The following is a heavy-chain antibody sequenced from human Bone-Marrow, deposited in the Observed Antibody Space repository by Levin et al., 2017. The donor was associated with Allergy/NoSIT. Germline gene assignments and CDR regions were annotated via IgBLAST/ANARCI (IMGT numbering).Heavy chain of an antibody. CDR1: EFTFSSYW. Sequence: SCAASEFTFSSYWMNWVRQAPGKGLEWVAIINQDGSEKYCVDSVKGRFTISRDNAKNSLYLQMDSLRAEDTAVYYCARDVDYGYFDYWGQGNLVTVSS. D-gene: IGHD4/OR15-4a*01. J-gene: IGHJ4*02. V-gene: IGHV3-7*01. CDR3: ARDVDYGYFDY. CDR2: INQDGSEK.